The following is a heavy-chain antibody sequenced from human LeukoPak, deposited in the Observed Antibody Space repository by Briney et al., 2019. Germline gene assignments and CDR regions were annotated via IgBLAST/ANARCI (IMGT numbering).Heavy chain of an antibody. CDR3: ARAVDYRNYFDY. CDR2: IYHSGTT. CDR1: GDSMTRGGYY. Sequence: PSETLSLTCTVSGDSMTRGGYYWSWVRQHPGKGLEWVGFIYHSGTTFYNPSLGSRATISVDTSQNQFSLKLTSVTAADTAVYYCARAVDYRNYFDYWGQGIPVTVSS. D-gene: IGHD4-11*01. J-gene: IGHJ4*02. V-gene: IGHV4-31*03.